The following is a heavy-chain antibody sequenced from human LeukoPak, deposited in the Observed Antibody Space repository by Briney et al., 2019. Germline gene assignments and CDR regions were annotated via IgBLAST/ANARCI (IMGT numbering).Heavy chain of an antibody. D-gene: IGHD3-10*01. V-gene: IGHV4-38-2*02. CDR2: INKSGNT. CDR1: GYSIRTDYY. J-gene: IGHJ6*03. Sequence: PSETLSLICTVSGYSIRTDYYWGWIRQPPGKGPQWIGTINKSGNTYYNPSLRSRVTISVDTSKNQFSLKVRYMTAADTAVYYCARGAFHYYGSGSSPKFYYYYYMDVWGKGTTVTISS. CDR3: ARGAFHYYGSGSSPKFYYYYYMDV.